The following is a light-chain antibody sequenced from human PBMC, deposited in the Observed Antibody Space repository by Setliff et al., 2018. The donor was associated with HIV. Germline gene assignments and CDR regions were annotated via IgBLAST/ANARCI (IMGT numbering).Light chain of an antibody. Sequence: QSALAQPPSASGSPGQSVTISCTGTTSDVGAYNYVSWYQQHPGKAPKLIIYEVTKRPSGVPDRFSGSKSGYTASLTVSGLQAEDEADYYCSSHGAIGVFGTGTKVT. CDR2: EVT. CDR1: TSDVGAYNY. J-gene: IGLJ1*01. CDR3: SSHGAIGV. V-gene: IGLV2-8*01.